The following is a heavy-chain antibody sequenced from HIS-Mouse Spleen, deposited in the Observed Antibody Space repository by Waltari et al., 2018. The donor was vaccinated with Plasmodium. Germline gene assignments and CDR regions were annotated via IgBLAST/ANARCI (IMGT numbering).Heavy chain of an antibody. CDR3: AREDILTAYYNDYWYFDL. D-gene: IGHD3-9*01. CDR1: GFTFSRYS. CDR2: ISSSSSYI. Sequence: EVQLVESGGGLVKPGGSLRLSCAASGFTFSRYSMHWVCQAPGKGLEWVSSISSSSSYIYYADSVKGRFTISRDNAKNSLYLQMNSLRAEDTAVYYCAREDILTAYYNDYWYFDLWGRGTLVTVSS. V-gene: IGHV3-21*01. J-gene: IGHJ2*01.